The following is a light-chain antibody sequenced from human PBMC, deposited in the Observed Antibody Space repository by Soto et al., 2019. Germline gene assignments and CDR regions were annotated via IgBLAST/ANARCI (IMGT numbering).Light chain of an antibody. J-gene: IGKJ1*01. CDR2: GTF. CDR1: QSVSSN. Sequence: EIVMTQSPATLSVSPGERATLSCRASQSVSSNLAWYQQKPGQAPRLLIYGTFTRATGIPARFSGSGSGTEFTLTISSLQSEDFAVYYCQQYSKWPPWTFGQGTKVEIK. CDR3: QQYSKWPPWT. V-gene: IGKV3-15*01.